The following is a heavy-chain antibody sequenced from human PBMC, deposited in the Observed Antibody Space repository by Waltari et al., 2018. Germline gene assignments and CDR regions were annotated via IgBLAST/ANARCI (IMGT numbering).Heavy chain of an antibody. D-gene: IGHD2-15*01. CDR2: INHAGYS. CDR3: VRLEDCTGPGGHCYSGDPFALDV. Sequence: QVQLQQWGAGLLQSSETLSLTCAVYGGSFSGYYWGWVRQPPGKGLEWIGEINHAGYSNHTPSLRRRVTMSADTSTSQFSLNLNSVTAADTAVYYCVRLEDCTGPGGHCYSGDPFALDVWGQGTTVTVSS. J-gene: IGHJ6*02. V-gene: IGHV4-34*02. CDR1: GGSFSGYY.